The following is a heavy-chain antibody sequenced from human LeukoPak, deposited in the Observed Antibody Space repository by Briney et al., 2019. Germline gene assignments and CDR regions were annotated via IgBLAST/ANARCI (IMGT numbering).Heavy chain of an antibody. CDR2: INPNSGGT. Sequence: ASVKVSCKASGYTFTSYYMHWVRQAPGQGLEWMGWINPNSGGTNYAQKFQGWVTMTRDTSISTAYMELSRLRSDDTAVYYCARDAEGYSSSWYPFFDYWGQGTLVTVSS. CDR1: GYTFTSYY. CDR3: ARDAEGYSSSWYPFFDY. V-gene: IGHV1-2*04. J-gene: IGHJ4*02. D-gene: IGHD6-13*01.